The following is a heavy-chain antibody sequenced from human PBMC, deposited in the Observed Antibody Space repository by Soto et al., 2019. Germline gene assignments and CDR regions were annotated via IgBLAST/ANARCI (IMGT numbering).Heavy chain of an antibody. V-gene: IGHV3-30*18. CDR3: AKPRGYDSSGRNFDY. D-gene: IGHD3-22*01. CDR1: GFTFSSYG. J-gene: IGHJ4*02. CDR2: ISYDGSNK. Sequence: GESLRHSCAASGFTFSSYGMHWVRQAPGKGLEWVAVISYDGSNKYYADSVKGRFTISRDNSKNTLYLQMNGLRAEDTAVYYCAKPRGYDSSGRNFDYWCQGT.